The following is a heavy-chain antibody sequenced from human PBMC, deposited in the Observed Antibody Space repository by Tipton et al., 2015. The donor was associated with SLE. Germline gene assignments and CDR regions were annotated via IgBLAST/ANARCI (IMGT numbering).Heavy chain of an antibody. V-gene: IGHV4-59*01. CDR3: ARDRGRHDTNGYFFTYYMDV. CDR2: ISDGGST. J-gene: IGHJ6*03. D-gene: IGHD3-22*01. Sequence: TLSLTCTVSGGSISSYYWSWIRQPPGKGLEWIGYISDGGSTNDNPSLKSRVTISIDTSKKQFSLKLNSVTASDTAVYYCARDRGRHDTNGYFFTYYMDVWGKGTTVTVSS. CDR1: GGSISSYY.